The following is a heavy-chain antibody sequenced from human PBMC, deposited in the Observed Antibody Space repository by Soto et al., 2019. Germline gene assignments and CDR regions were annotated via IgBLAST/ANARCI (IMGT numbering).Heavy chain of an antibody. D-gene: IGHD6-19*01. CDR1: GGSIGAYY. Sequence: SETLSLTCTVSGGSIGAYYWTWIRQPPGKGLEWIGHIYFTGSANYNPSLKSRVTISIDTSENQFSLKLHSGTAADTAVYYWARARIAVDCFEYWGPGALVTIYS. V-gene: IGHV4-59*01. CDR3: ARARIAVDCFEY. J-gene: IGHJ4*02. CDR2: IYFTGSA.